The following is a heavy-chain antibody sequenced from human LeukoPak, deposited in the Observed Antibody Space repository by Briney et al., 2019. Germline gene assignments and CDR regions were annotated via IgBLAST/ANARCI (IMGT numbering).Heavy chain of an antibody. CDR3: ARAVVPAAFDP. CDR1: GFTFSSNW. V-gene: IGHV3-7*01. J-gene: IGHJ5*02. D-gene: IGHD2-2*01. CDR2: IKQDGSEK. Sequence: GGSLRLSCVASGFTFSSNWMSWVRQAPGKGLEWVANIKQDGSEKYYVDSVKGRFTISRDNAKKSLYLQMNSLRAEDTAVYYCARAVVPAAFDPWGQGTLVTVSS.